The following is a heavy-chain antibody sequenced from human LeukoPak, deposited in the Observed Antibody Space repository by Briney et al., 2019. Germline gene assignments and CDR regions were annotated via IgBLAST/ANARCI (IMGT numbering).Heavy chain of an antibody. J-gene: IGHJ3*02. CDR2: ISYDGSNK. CDR3: AKDLMVRGNDAFDI. V-gene: IGHV3-30*04. Sequence: PGGSLRLSCAASGFTFSSYAMHWVRQAPGKGLEWVAVISYDGSNKYYADSVKGRFTISRDNSKNTLYLQMNSLRAEDTAVYYCAKDLMVRGNDAFDIWGQGTMVTVSS. D-gene: IGHD3-10*01. CDR1: GFTFSSYA.